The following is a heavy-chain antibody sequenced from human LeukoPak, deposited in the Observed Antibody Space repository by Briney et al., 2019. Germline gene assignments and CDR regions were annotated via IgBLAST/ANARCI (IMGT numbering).Heavy chain of an antibody. Sequence: SETLSLTCTVSGGSISSSSYYWGWIRQPPGKGLEWIGSIYYSGSTYYNPSLKSRVTISVDRSKNQFSLKLSSVTAADTAVYYCARDLGLVDGDYVKNWYFDLWGRGTLVTVSS. V-gene: IGHV4-39*07. J-gene: IGHJ2*01. D-gene: IGHD4-17*01. CDR1: GGSISSSSYY. CDR3: ARDLGLVDGDYVKNWYFDL. CDR2: IYYSGST.